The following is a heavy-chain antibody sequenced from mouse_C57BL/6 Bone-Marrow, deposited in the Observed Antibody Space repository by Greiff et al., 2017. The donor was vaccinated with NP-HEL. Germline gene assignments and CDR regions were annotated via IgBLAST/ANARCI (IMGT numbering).Heavy chain of an antibody. V-gene: IGHV1-76*01. CDR1: GYTFTDYY. Sequence: VQLQESGAELVRPGASVKLSCKASGYTFTDYYINWVKQRPGQGLEWIARIYPGSGNTYYNEKFKGKATLTAEKSSSTAYMQLSSLTSEDSAVYFCARWGYGSSRCYFDVWGTGTTVTVSS. D-gene: IGHD1-1*01. CDR3: ARWGYGSSRCYFDV. CDR2: IYPGSGNT. J-gene: IGHJ1*03.